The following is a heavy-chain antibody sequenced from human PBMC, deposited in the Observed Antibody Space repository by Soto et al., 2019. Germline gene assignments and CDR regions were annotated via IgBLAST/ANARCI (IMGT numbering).Heavy chain of an antibody. D-gene: IGHD1-1*01. J-gene: IGHJ6*02. CDR1: GFTFSSYW. V-gene: IGHV3-7*01. Sequence: GGSLRLSCAVSGFTFSSYWMSWVRQAPGQGLEWVANVKYDGSQTYYVGSVKGRFTISRDNAKNSLYLQMNSLRAEDTAVYYCTRDFQGPLDYGMDVWGQGTTVTVSS. CDR2: VKYDGSQT. CDR3: TRDFQGPLDYGMDV.